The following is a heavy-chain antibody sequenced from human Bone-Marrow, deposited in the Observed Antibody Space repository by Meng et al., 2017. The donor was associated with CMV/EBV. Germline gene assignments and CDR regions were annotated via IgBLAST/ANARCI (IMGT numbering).Heavy chain of an antibody. V-gene: IGHV1-8*02. Sequence: ASVKVSCKASGYTFTSYGISWVRQAPGQGLEWMGWMNPNSGNTGYSQKFQGRVTMTRDTSISTAYMELSSLRSEDTAVYYCARGPIDSVSNWGHGTLVTGSS. CDR1: GYTFTSYG. CDR3: ARGPIDSVSN. D-gene: IGHD2-15*01. CDR2: MNPNSGNT. J-gene: IGHJ4*01.